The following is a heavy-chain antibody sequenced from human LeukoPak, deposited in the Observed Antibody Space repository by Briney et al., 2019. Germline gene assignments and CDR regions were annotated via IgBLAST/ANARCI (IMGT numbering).Heavy chain of an antibody. D-gene: IGHD2-2*01. CDR3: ATTLGYCSSTSCYSRDWFDP. CDR1: GGSFSGYY. V-gene: IGHV4-34*01. CDR2: INHSGST. Sequence: SETLSLTCAVYGGSFSGYYWSWIRQPPGKGLEWIGEINHSGSTNYNPSLKSRVTISVDASKNQFSLKLSSVTAADTAVYYCATTLGYCSSTSCYSRDWFDPWGQGTLVTVSS. J-gene: IGHJ5*02.